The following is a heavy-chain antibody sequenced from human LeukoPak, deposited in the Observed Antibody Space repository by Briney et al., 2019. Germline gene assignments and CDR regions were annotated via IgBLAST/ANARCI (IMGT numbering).Heavy chain of an antibody. CDR2: IYHSGST. V-gene: IGHV4-4*02. CDR3: ARAITMVRGVDYYYYGMDV. CDR1: GGSISSSNW. Sequence: SETLSLTCAVSGGSISSSNWWSWVRQPPGKGLEWIGEIYHSGSTNYNPSLKSRVTISVDKSKNQFSLKLSSVTAADTAVYYCARAITMVRGVDYYYYGMDVWGQGTTVTVSS. J-gene: IGHJ6*02. D-gene: IGHD3-10*01.